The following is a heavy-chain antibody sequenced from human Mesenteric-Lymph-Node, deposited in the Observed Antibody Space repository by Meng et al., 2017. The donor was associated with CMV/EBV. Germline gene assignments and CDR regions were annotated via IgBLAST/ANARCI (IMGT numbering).Heavy chain of an antibody. CDR1: GGSISSGGYY. CDR3: ARAADYGSGSYWGADYYYGMDV. Sequence: LRLSCTVSGGSISSGGYYWSWIRQHPGKGLEWIGYIYYSGSTYYNPSLKSRVTISVDTSKNQFSLKLSSVTAADTAVYYCARAADYGSGSYWGADYYYGMDVWGQGTTVTVSS. D-gene: IGHD3-10*01. V-gene: IGHV4-31*03. CDR2: IYYSGST. J-gene: IGHJ6*02.